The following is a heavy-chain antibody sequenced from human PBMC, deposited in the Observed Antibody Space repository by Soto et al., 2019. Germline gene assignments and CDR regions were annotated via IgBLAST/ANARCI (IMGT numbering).Heavy chain of an antibody. V-gene: IGHV5-51*01. CDR1: GYSFTSYW. CDR2: IYPGDSDT. Sequence: GESLKISCKGSGYSFTSYWIGWVRQMPGKGLEWMGIIYPGDSDTRYSPSFQGRVTISADKSISTAYLQWSSLKASDTAMYYCARSPPDYGDYRDAFDIWGQGTMVTVSS. CDR3: ARSPPDYGDYRDAFDI. D-gene: IGHD4-17*01. J-gene: IGHJ3*02.